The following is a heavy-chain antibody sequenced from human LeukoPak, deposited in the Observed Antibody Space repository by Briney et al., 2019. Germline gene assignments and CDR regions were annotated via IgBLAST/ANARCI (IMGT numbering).Heavy chain of an antibody. J-gene: IGHJ4*02. CDR2: ISDNGGST. D-gene: IGHD3-22*01. V-gene: IGHV3-23*01. Sequence: GGSLRISCAASGFTFSSYSMNWVRQAPGKGLEWVSTISDNGGSTYYPDSVKGRFTISRDNSKNTLYLQMNSLRAEDTAVYYCAKGAYYDLWGQGTLVTVSS. CDR1: GFTFSSYS. CDR3: AKGAYYDL.